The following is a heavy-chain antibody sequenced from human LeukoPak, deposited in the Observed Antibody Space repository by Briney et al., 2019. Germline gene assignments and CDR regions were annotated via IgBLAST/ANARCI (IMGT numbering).Heavy chain of an antibody. V-gene: IGHV4-30-2*01. J-gene: IGHJ4*02. D-gene: IGHD2-8*01. CDR3: ARGGLLMVYARANFDY. Sequence: SQTLSLICSVSGGSISSGGYYWSWVRQPPGKGLEWIGYIYYSGSTYYNPSLKSRVNISVDRSKNQFCLKLSSVTAADTAVYYCARGGLLMVYARANFDYWGQGTLVTVSP. CDR1: GGSISSGGYY. CDR2: IYYSGST.